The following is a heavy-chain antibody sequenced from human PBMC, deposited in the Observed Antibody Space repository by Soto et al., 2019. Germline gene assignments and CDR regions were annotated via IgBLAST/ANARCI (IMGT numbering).Heavy chain of an antibody. V-gene: IGHV3-21*01. Sequence: EVQLVESGGGLVKPGGSLRLSCAASGLIFSTYSMHWVRQAPGKGREWVSSIRGSLGYVHYADSVKGGFTVSRDNVETSLYLQMNSLRAEDTAMYYCAIVRVVDSSLAHWGQGTLVTVSA. CDR3: AIVRVVDSSLAH. D-gene: IGHD2-8*02. CDR1: GLIFSTYS. CDR2: IRGSLGYV. J-gene: IGHJ4*02.